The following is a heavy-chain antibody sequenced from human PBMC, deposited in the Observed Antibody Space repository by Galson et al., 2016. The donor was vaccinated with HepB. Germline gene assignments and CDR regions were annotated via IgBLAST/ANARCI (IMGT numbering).Heavy chain of an antibody. CDR1: GGSFSSSSYY. Sequence: ETLSLTCTVSGGSFSSSSYYWGWIRQPPGKGLEWIGSIYYSGSTYYSPSLKSRVTISVDTSKNQFSLTLRSVTAADTAVYYCARLGYCTSTSCYWFDPWGQGTLVTVSS. CDR3: ARLGYCTSTSCYWFDP. CDR2: IYYSGST. V-gene: IGHV4-39*01. J-gene: IGHJ5*02. D-gene: IGHD2-2*01.